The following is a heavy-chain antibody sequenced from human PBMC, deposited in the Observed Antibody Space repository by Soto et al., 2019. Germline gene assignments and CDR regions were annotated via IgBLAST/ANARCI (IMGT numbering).Heavy chain of an antibody. CDR1: GGSLSPNY. J-gene: IGHJ6*02. D-gene: IGHD3-10*01. CDR3: ARVSGIYYYGMDV. CDR2: INHSGST. V-gene: IGHV4-34*01. Sequence: SETLSLTCTVSGGSLSPNYWSWIRQPPGKGLEWIGEINHSGSTNYNPSLKSRVTISVDTSKNQFSLKLSSVTAADTAVYYCARVSGIYYYGMDVWGQGTTVTVSS.